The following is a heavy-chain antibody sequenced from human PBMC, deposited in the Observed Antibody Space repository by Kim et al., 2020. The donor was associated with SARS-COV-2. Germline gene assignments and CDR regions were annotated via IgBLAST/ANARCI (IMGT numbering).Heavy chain of an antibody. CDR1: GFTFSSYA. D-gene: IGHD6-13*01. V-gene: IGHV3-23*01. J-gene: IGHJ4*02. CDR2: ISGSGGST. CDR3: ATEQPKDIAAAGLLDYFDY. Sequence: GGSLRLSCAASGFTFSSYAMSWVRQAPGKGLEWVSAISGSGGSTYYADSVKGRFTISRDNSKNTLYLQMNSLRAEDTAVYYCATEQPKDIAAAGLLDYFDYWGQGTLVTVSS.